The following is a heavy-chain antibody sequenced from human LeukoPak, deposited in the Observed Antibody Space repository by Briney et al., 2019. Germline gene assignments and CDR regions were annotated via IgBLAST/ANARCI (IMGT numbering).Heavy chain of an antibody. D-gene: IGHD6-6*01. Sequence: GGSLRLSCTASGFTFSDYWMTWVRQAPGKGPEWVANIKQDGSQRYYVDSVRGRFTISRDNAKNSLFLQMNGLRAEDTAVYYCARRGGSSSRRSPIDYWGQGTLVTVSS. CDR2: IKQDGSQR. J-gene: IGHJ4*02. CDR1: GFTFSDYW. V-gene: IGHV3-7*01. CDR3: ARRGGSSSRRSPIDY.